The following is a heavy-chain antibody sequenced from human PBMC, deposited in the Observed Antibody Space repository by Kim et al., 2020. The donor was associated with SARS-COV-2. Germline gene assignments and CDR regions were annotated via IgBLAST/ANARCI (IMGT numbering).Heavy chain of an antibody. J-gene: IGHJ4*02. Sequence: GGSLRLSCAASGFSFSTYDMHWVRQTTGKGLEWVAGIGTAGDTYSPDSVKGRFTISRENAKNSLFLQMNSLRPGDTAVYYCVRGRGSGSFYPLFDYWGQGTLVSVSS. CDR3: VRGRGSGSFYPLFDY. D-gene: IGHD3-10*01. CDR2: IGTAGDT. CDR1: GFSFSTYD. V-gene: IGHV3-13*01.